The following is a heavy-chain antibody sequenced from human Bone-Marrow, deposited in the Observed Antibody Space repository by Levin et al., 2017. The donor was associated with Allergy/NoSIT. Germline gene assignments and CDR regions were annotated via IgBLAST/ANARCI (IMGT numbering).Heavy chain of an antibody. CDR1: GGLISRGGYS. CDR3: ARLPTDRIRAVNIRPRWFDP. V-gene: IGHV4-30-2*01. Sequence: ASETLSLTCDVSGGLISRGGYSWSWVRQPPGTGLEWIGLIHESGVTSYNPSLKSRVDFSIDRANNQFSLRLNSVTAADTAVYYCARLPTDRIRAVNIRPRWFDPWGQGTLVSVSS. CDR2: IHESGVT. J-gene: IGHJ5*02. D-gene: IGHD3-10*01.